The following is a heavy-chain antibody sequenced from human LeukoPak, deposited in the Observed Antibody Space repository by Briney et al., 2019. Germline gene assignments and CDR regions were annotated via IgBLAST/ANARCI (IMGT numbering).Heavy chain of an antibody. D-gene: IGHD1/OR15-1a*01. J-gene: IGHJ4*02. CDR3: ARDSGNGNNDY. V-gene: IGHV1-3*01. CDR2: ISAGNGNT. Sequence: ASVKVSCKASGGTFISYAISWVRQAPGQGLEWMGWISAGNGNTKYSQNFQGRVTFISNTSATTAFMELSSLRSEDAAAYYCARDSGNGNNDYRGQGTLVTVSS. CDR1: GGTFISYA.